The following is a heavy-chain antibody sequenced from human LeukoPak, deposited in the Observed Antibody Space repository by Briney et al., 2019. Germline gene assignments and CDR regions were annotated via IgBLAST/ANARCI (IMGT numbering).Heavy chain of an antibody. D-gene: IGHD3-10*01. V-gene: IGHV3-53*01. CDR2: IYSGGST. J-gene: IGHJ2*01. CDR3: ARASLVWFGEHWYFDL. Sequence: QPGGSLRLSCAASGFIVSGNYMSWVRQAPGKGLEWVSVIYSGGSTYYADSVKGRFTISRDNSRNTLYLQMNSLRTEDTAVSHCARASLVWFGEHWYFDLWGRGTLVTVSS. CDR1: GFIVSGNY.